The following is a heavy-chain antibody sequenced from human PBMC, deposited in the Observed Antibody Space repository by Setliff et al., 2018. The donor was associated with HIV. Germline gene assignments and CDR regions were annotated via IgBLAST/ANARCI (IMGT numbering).Heavy chain of an antibody. D-gene: IGHD3-10*01. CDR3: ARGGSGNSYNGAFDY. V-gene: IGHV4-61*01. CDR1: GDSISRDFYY. J-gene: IGHJ4*02. CDR2: IYFSGST. Sequence: SETLSLTCTVSGDSISRDFYYWSWIRQPPGKGLEWIGYIYFSGSTNYNPSLKSRVTMSLDTKNQFSLKLSSVTAADTAMYYCARGGSGNSYNGAFDYWGQGTLVTVSS.